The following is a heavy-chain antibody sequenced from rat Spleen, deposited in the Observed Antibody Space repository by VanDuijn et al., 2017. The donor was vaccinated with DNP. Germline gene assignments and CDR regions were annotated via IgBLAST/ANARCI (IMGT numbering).Heavy chain of an antibody. Sequence: EVQLQESGPGLVKPSQSLSLTCSVTGYSISTSYRWNWIRKFPGNKLEWMGYINSAGSTHYNPSLKSRISITRDTSKNQFFLQVNSVTTEDTATYYCARSGVSHWYFDFWGPGTMVTVSS. J-gene: IGHJ1*01. CDR2: INSAGST. D-gene: IGHD4-3*01. CDR3: ARSGVSHWYFDF. CDR1: GYSISTSYR. V-gene: IGHV3-3*01.